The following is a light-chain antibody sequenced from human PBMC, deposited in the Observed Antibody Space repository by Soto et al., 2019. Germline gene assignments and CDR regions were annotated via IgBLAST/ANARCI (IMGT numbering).Light chain of an antibody. CDR3: QQAYRAPWT. Sequence: DIQMTQSPSSLSASVGDRLTTTCRASQAVGSYLNWFQQKAGKPPKLLIYASSKLERGVPSRFRGTESGTDFTLPVSSLQPEDFATYYCQQAYRAPWTFGQGTKVEV. J-gene: IGKJ1*01. V-gene: IGKV1-39*01. CDR2: ASS. CDR1: QAVGSY.